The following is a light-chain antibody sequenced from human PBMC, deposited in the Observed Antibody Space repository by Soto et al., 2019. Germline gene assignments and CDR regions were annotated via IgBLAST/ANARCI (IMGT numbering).Light chain of an antibody. J-gene: IGKJ4*01. CDR3: QQYGSSFLS. V-gene: IGKV3-20*01. Sequence: EIVLTQSPGTLSLSPGERATLSCRASQTVTSGYLAWYQQKPGQAPGLLIYGTRRAPGIPDTFSGSGSGTDFTLTISRLEPEDFAVYYCQQYGSSFLSFGGGTKVDIK. CDR1: QTVTSGY. CDR2: GT.